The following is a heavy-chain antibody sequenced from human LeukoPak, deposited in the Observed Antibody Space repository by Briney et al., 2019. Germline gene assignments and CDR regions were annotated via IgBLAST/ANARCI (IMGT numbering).Heavy chain of an antibody. Sequence: SVKVSCKASGYTFTGYYMHWVRQAPGQELEWMGGIIPIFGTANYAQKFQGRVTITADESTSTAYMELSSLRSEDTAVYYCAKDYAGAFDIWGQGTMVTVSS. J-gene: IGHJ3*02. CDR3: AKDYAGAFDI. D-gene: IGHD3-16*01. V-gene: IGHV1-69*13. CDR2: IIPIFGTA. CDR1: GYTFTGYY.